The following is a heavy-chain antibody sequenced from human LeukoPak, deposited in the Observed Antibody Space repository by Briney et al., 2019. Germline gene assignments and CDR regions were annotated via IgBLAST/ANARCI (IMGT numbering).Heavy chain of an antibody. CDR2: IYYSGST. CDR3: ARGGGDGYNGAFDI. V-gene: IGHV4-59*06. J-gene: IGHJ3*02. Sequence: SETLSLTCTVSGGSISSYYWSWIRQHPGKGLEWIGYIYYSGSTYYNPSLKSRVTISVDTSKNQFSLKLSSVTAADTAVYYCARGGGDGYNGAFDIWGQGTMVTVSS. D-gene: IGHD5-24*01. CDR1: GGSISSYY.